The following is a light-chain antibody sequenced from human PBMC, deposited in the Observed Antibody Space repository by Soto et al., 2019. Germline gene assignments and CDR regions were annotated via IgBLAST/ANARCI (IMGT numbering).Light chain of an antibody. CDR1: SIDVGAYNY. J-gene: IGLJ2*01. V-gene: IGLV2-14*01. Sequence: QSVLTQPASVYGSPGQSITISCTGTSIDVGAYNYVSWYQQHPGKAPKLMIYEVSNRPSGVSNRFSGSKSGNTASLTISGLQAEDEADYYCSSYSSSITVVFGGGTKLTVL. CDR3: SSYSSSITVV. CDR2: EVS.